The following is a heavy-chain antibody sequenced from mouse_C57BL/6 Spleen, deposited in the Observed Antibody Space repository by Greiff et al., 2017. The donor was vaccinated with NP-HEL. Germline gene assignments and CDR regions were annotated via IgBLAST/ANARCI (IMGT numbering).Heavy chain of an antibody. J-gene: IGHJ2*01. V-gene: IGHV1-81*01. D-gene: IGHD1-1*01. CDR3: AYYYGSSLYFDY. Sequence: QVQLQQSGAELARPGASVKLSCKASGYTFPSYGISWVKQRTGQGLEWIGEIYPRSGNTYYNEKFKGKATLTADKSSSTAYMELRSLTSEDSAVYFCAYYYGSSLYFDYWGQGTTLTVSS. CDR2: IYPRSGNT. CDR1: GYTFPSYG.